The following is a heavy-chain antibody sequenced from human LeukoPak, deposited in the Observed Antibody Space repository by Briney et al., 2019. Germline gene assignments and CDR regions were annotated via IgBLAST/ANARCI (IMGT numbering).Heavy chain of an antibody. J-gene: IGHJ6*03. V-gene: IGHV1-2*02. Sequence: ASVKVSCKASGYTFTGYYMHWVRQAPGQGLEWMGWINPNSGGTNYAQKFQGRVTMTRDTSISTAYMELSRLRSDDTAVYYCASLPGPGKGSSRSYYYYMDVWGKGTTVTVSS. D-gene: IGHD6-6*01. CDR2: INPNSGGT. CDR3: ASLPGPGKGSSRSYYYYMDV. CDR1: GYTFTGYY.